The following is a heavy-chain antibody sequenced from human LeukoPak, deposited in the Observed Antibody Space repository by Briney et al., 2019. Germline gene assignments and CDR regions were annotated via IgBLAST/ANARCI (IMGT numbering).Heavy chain of an antibody. J-gene: IGHJ4*02. V-gene: IGHV4-59*01. D-gene: IGHD5-12*01. CDR3: ARGGGYASPIGY. Sequence: PSETLSLTCTVSGGSINSYHWSWIRQPPGKGLEWIGYIYHSGSTNYNPSLKSRVTISVDTSKNQFSLKLSSVTAADTAVYYCARGGGYASPIGYWGQGALVTVSS. CDR2: IYHSGST. CDR1: GGSINSYH.